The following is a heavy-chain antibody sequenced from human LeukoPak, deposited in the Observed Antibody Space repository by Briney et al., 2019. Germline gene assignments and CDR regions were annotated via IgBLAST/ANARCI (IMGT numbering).Heavy chain of an antibody. D-gene: IGHD5-12*01. Sequence: GRSLRLSCAASGFTFSSYAMHWVRQAPGKGLEWVAIISYDGSNKYHADSVKGRFTISRDNSKNTLYLQMNSLRAEDTAVYYCARDQNSGYDLEAFDIWGQGTMVTVSS. CDR2: ISYDGSNK. CDR3: ARDQNSGYDLEAFDI. CDR1: GFTFSSYA. J-gene: IGHJ3*02. V-gene: IGHV3-30-3*01.